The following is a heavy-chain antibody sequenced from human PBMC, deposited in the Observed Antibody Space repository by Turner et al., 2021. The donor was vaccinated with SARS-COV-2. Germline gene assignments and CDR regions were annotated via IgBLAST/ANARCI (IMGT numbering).Heavy chain of an antibody. J-gene: IGHJ6*02. Sequence: QVQLVQSGAEVNKPGASVKVACKVSGYTLIELSMHWVRQAPGKGLEWMGGFDPEDVETIYAQKFQGRVTMTEDTSTDTAYMELSSLRSEDTAVYYCATVFAVAGLSYGMDVWGQGTTVTVSS. V-gene: IGHV1-24*01. CDR2: FDPEDVET. CDR1: GYTLIELS. CDR3: ATVFAVAGLSYGMDV. D-gene: IGHD6-19*01.